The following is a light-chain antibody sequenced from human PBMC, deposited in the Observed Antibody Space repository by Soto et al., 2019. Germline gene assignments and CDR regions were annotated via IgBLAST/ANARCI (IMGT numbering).Light chain of an antibody. Sequence: DIHLTQSPSSLSASVVDRVTIACRASQAITNNLDWYQQKPGNPPRLLIYEESTLHSGVPSRFSGRKVGTQFILTIDSLKHDDFATYYCQQYNSYSEAFGQGTRWIS. CDR1: QAITNN. J-gene: IGKJ1*01. CDR2: EES. V-gene: IGKV1-9*01. CDR3: QQYNSYSEA.